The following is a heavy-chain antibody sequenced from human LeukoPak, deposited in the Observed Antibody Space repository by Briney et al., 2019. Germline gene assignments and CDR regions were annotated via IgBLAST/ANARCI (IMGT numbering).Heavy chain of an antibody. CDR1: GGSFSGYY. J-gene: IGHJ6*02. Sequence: SETLSLTCAVYGGSFSGYYWSWIRQPPGKGLEWIGEINRSGSTNYDPSLKSRVTISVDTSKNQFSLKLSSVTAADTAVYYCARTILGYCSSTSCYRDYYYYGMDVWGQGTTVTVSS. D-gene: IGHD2-2*02. V-gene: IGHV4-34*01. CDR2: INRSGST. CDR3: ARTILGYCSSTSCYRDYYYYGMDV.